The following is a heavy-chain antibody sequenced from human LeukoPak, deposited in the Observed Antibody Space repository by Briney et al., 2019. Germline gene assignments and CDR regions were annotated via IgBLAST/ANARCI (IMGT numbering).Heavy chain of an antibody. CDR3: ARDTPGLPSNYYYGMDV. J-gene: IGHJ6*02. D-gene: IGHD2-8*02. CDR2: IWYDGSNK. V-gene: IGHV3-33*08. CDR1: GFTFSSYG. Sequence: GGSLRLSCAASGFTFSSYGMHWVRQAPGKGLEWVAVIWYDGSNKYYADSVKGRFTISRDNSKNTLYLQMNSLRAEDTAVYYCARDTPGLPSNYYYGMDVWGQGTTVTVSS.